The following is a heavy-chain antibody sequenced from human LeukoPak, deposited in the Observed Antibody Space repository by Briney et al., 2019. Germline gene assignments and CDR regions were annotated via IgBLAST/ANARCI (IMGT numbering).Heavy chain of an antibody. CDR3: ARENHVTYYYDSSGHNWFDP. CDR2: IYTSGST. Sequence: SETLSLTCTVSGGSISSYYWSWIRQPAGKGLEWIGRIYTSGSTNYNPSLKSRVTISVDTSKNQFSLKLSSVTAADTAVYYCARENHVTYYYDSSGHNWFDPWGQGTLVTVSS. CDR1: GGSISSYY. V-gene: IGHV4-4*07. J-gene: IGHJ5*02. D-gene: IGHD3-22*01.